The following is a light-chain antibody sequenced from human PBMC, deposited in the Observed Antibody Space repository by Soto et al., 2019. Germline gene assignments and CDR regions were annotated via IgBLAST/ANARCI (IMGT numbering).Light chain of an antibody. CDR1: QGVGSS. CDR3: QQYQSYSRT. J-gene: IGKJ1*01. CDR2: GAS. Sequence: ETVMTQSPATLSVSAGERVTLSCRASQGVGSSLAWYQQKPGQAPRVLIYGASTTAPGIPSRFSGSGSGTEFTLTISSLKPDDFATYYCQQYQSYSRTFGQGTKVDI. V-gene: IGKV3-15*01.